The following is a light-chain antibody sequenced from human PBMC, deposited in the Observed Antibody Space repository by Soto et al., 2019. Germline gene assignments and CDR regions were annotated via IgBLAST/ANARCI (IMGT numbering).Light chain of an antibody. J-gene: IGKJ5*01. CDR1: QSVRSN. Sequence: ERMMTQSPATLSVSPGERATLSCRASQSVRSNLAWYQQQPGQAPWLLIYGASTRATGVPARFGGSGSGTEFTLTISSLQSEDFAVYYCQQYYNRPTFGQGTGLEIK. V-gene: IGKV3-15*01. CDR2: GAS. CDR3: QQYYNRPT.